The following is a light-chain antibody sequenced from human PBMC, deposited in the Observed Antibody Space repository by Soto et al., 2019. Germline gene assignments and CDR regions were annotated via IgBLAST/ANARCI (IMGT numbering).Light chain of an antibody. J-gene: IGKJ5*01. CDR3: QQRSNWPIT. V-gene: IGKV3D-20*02. CDR1: QSVSSD. CDR2: GAS. Sequence: EIVMTQSPSTLSVSPGERATLSFRSSQSVSSDLAWYHQKPGQDLRLLIYGASTRATGITDRFSGSGSGTDFTLTISRLEPEDVAVYYCQQRSNWPITFGQGTRLEIK.